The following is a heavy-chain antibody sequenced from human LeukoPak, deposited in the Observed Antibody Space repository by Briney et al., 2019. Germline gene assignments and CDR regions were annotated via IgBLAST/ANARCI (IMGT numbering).Heavy chain of an antibody. CDR1: GFTFSSYA. CDR2: ISTSSSYI. J-gene: IGHJ3*02. Sequence: GGSLRLSCAASGFTFSSYAMSWVRQAPGKGLEWVSSISTSSSYIYYADSVKGRFTISRDNAKKSLYLQMNSLGADDTAVYYCARGASVVAGNDNAFDIWGQGTMVTVSS. D-gene: IGHD6-19*01. V-gene: IGHV3-21*01. CDR3: ARGASVVAGNDNAFDI.